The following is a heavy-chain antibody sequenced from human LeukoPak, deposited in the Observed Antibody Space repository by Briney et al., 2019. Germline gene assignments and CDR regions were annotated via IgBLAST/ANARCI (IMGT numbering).Heavy chain of an antibody. CDR3: ASHSSYGPLTVFDY. J-gene: IGHJ4*02. D-gene: IGHD5-18*01. CDR2: INHSGST. Sequence: NPSETLSLTCTVSGGSISSYYWSWIRQPPGKGLEWIGEINHSGSTNYNPSLKSRVTISVDTSKNQFSLKLSSVTAADTAVYYCASHSSYGPLTVFDYWGQGTLVTVSS. CDR1: GGSISSYY. V-gene: IGHV4-34*01.